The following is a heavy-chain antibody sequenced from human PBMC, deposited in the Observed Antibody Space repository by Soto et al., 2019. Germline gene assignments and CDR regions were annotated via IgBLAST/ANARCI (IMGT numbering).Heavy chain of an antibody. Sequence: ASVKVSCKASGGTFSSYAISWVRQAPGQGLEWMGGIIPVFGPAHYAQKFQGRVTITADESTSTAYVELSSLRSEDTAVYYCARAGTGSYLNAFDVWGQGTMVTVSS. D-gene: IGHD1-26*01. V-gene: IGHV1-69*13. J-gene: IGHJ3*01. CDR1: GGTFSSYA. CDR2: IIPVFGPA. CDR3: ARAGTGSYLNAFDV.